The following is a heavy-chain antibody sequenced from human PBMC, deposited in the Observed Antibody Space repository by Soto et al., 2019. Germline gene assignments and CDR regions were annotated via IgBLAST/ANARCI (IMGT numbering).Heavy chain of an antibody. V-gene: IGHV1-3*01. J-gene: IGHJ5*02. CDR1: GYTFTSYA. D-gene: IGHD1-20*01. CDR2: INAGNGNT. Sequence: GPSVKVSCKASGYTFTSYAMHWVRQAPGQRLEWMGWINAGNGNTKYSQKFQGRVTITRDTSASTAYMELSSLRSEDTAVYYCARVITGTTPTDWFDPWGQGTLVTVSS. CDR3: ARVITGTTPTDWFDP.